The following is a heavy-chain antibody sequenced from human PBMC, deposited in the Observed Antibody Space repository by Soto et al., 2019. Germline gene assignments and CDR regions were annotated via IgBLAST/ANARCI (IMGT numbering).Heavy chain of an antibody. CDR3: AMGVQLRFLEWLFRHDY. V-gene: IGHV3-23*01. CDR2: ISGSGGST. J-gene: IGHJ4*02. Sequence: PGGSLRLSCAASGFTFSSYAMSWVRQAPGKGLEWVSAISGSGGSTYYADSVKGRFTISRDNSKNTLYLQMSSLRSEDTAVYYCAMGVQLRFLEWLFRHDYWGQGTMVTVYS. CDR1: GFTFSSYA. D-gene: IGHD3-3*01.